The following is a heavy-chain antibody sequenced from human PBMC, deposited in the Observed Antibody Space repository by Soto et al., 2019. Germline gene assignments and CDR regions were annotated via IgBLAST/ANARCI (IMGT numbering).Heavy chain of an antibody. CDR2: ISGSGGST. D-gene: IGHD1-26*01. Sequence: YAMSWVRQAPGKGLEWGSAISGSGGSTYYADSGKGRFTISRDNSKNTLYLQMNSLRAEDTAVYYCAKGFTGSYAYYYGMDVWGQGNLVTVSS. CDR3: AKGFTGSYAYYYGMDV. V-gene: IGHV3-23*01. J-gene: IGHJ6*01. CDR1: YA.